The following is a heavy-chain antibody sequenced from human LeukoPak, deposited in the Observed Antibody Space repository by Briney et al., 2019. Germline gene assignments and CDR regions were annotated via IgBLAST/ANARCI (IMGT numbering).Heavy chain of an antibody. J-gene: IGHJ6*03. V-gene: IGHV4-4*07. CDR2: IYTSGST. CDR3: ARVRRFFRVAEDYYMDV. CDR1: GGSISSYY. D-gene: IGHD3-16*01. Sequence: SETLSLTCTVSGGSISSYYWSWIRQPAGKGLEWIGRIYTSGSTNYNPSLKSRVTMSVDTSKNQFSLKLSSVTAADMAVYYCARVRRFFRVAEDYYMDVWGKGTTVTVSS.